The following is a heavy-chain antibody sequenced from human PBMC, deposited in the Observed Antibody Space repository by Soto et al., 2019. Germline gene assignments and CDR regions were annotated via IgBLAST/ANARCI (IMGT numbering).Heavy chain of an antibody. CDR3: ARESKSSSGQPEQIDY. D-gene: IGHD6-19*01. CDR2: INAGNGNT. CDR1: GYTFTSYA. J-gene: IGHJ4*02. V-gene: IGHV1-3*01. Sequence: SVKVSCKASGYTFTSYAMHWVRQAPGQRLEWMGWINAGNGNTKYSQKFQGRVTITRDTSASTAYMELSSLRSEDTAVYYCARESKSSSGQPEQIDYWGKGYLVT.